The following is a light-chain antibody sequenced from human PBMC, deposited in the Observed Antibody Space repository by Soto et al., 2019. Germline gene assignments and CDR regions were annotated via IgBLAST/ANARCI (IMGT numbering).Light chain of an antibody. Sequence: NFMLTQPHSVSESPGKTVTISCTRSSGNIASHFVQWYQQRPGSAPTTVIYEDNQRPSGVPDRFSGSIDSSSNSASLTISGLKTEDEADYYCQSYDNNYSWVFGGGTKLTVL. V-gene: IGLV6-57*04. CDR2: EDN. CDR3: QSYDNNYSWV. CDR1: SGNIASHF. J-gene: IGLJ3*02.